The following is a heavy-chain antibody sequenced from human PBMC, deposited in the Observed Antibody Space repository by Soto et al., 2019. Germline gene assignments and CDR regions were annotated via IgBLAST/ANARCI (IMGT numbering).Heavy chain of an antibody. CDR1: GYTFTSYY. J-gene: IGHJ4*02. Sequence: QVQLVQSGAEVKKPGASVKVSCKASGYTFTSYYMHWVRQAPGQGLEWMGIINPSGGSTSYAQKFKGRVTMTRDTSTSTVYMELSSLSSEDTAVYYCARDQDGFWSGRYRGYFDYWGQGTLVTVSS. CDR2: INPSGGST. D-gene: IGHD3-3*01. V-gene: IGHV1-46*01. CDR3: ARDQDGFWSGRYRGYFDY.